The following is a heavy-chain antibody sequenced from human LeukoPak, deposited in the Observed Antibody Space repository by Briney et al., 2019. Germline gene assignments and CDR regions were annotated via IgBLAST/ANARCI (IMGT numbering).Heavy chain of an antibody. D-gene: IGHD2-15*01. J-gene: IGHJ4*02. V-gene: IGHV3-33*01. Sequence: GGSLSLSCAASGFTFSSYGMHWVRQAPGKGLEWVAVIWYDGSNKYYADSVKGRFTISRDNSKNTLYLQMNSLRAEDTAVYYCARDPAYCSGGSCYYFDYWGQGTLVTVSS. CDR2: IWYDGSNK. CDR3: ARDPAYCSGGSCYYFDY. CDR1: GFTFSSYG.